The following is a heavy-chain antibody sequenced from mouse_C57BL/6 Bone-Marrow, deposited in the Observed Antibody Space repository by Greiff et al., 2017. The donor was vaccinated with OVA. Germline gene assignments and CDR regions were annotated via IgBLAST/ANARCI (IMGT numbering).Heavy chain of an antibody. J-gene: IGHJ4*01. V-gene: IGHV1-55*01. Sequence: VQLQQPGAELVKPGASVKMSCKASGYTFTSYWITWVKQRPGQGLEWIGDIYPGSGSTNYNEKFKSKATLTVDTSSSTAYMQLSSLTSEDSAVYDWARDPPIYYFGSSYYAMDYWGQGTSVTVSS. CDR3: ARDPPIYYFGSSYYAMDY. D-gene: IGHD1-1*01. CDR2: IYPGSGST. CDR1: GYTFTSYW.